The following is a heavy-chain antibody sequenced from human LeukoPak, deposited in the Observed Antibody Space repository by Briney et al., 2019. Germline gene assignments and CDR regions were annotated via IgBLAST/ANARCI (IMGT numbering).Heavy chain of an antibody. V-gene: IGHV3-23*01. CDR2: ISGSGGST. Sequence: PGGSLRLSCAGSGFTFSRYAMSWVRQAPGKGLEWVSGISGSGGSTYYADSVRGRFTISRDNSKNTLYLQMNSLRAEDTAVYYCAKDRSCSTTSCYLHYWGQGTLVTVSS. CDR3: AKDRSCSTTSCYLHY. J-gene: IGHJ4*02. D-gene: IGHD2-2*01. CDR1: GFTFSRYA.